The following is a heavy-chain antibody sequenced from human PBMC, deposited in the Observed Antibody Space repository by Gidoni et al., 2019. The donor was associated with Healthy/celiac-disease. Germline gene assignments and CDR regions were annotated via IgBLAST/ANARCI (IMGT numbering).Heavy chain of an antibody. Sequence: QVQLVQSGAEVKKPGASVKVSCKASGYTFTSYYMHWVRQAPGQGLEWMGIINPSGGSTSYAQKFQGRVTMTRDTSTSTVYMELSSLRSEDTAVYYCARDREIGTYDSSGYLSYWGQGTLVTVSS. CDR1: GYTFTSYY. D-gene: IGHD3-22*01. CDR3: ARDREIGTYDSSGYLSY. CDR2: INPSGGST. J-gene: IGHJ4*02. V-gene: IGHV1-46*01.